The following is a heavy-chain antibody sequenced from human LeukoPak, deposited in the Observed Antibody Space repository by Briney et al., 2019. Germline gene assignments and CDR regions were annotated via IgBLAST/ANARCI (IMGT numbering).Heavy chain of an antibody. CDR2: INHSGST. CDR3: ARGQKKYYYDSSVLTGLLNWFDP. V-gene: IGHV4-34*01. D-gene: IGHD3-22*01. CDR1: GGSFSGYY. Sequence: KSSETLSLTCAVYGGSFSGYYWSWIRQPPGKGLEWIGEINHSGSTNYNPSLRSRVTISVDTSKNQFSLKLSSVTAADTAVYYCARGQKKYYYDSSVLTGLLNWFDPWGQGTLVTVSS. J-gene: IGHJ5*02.